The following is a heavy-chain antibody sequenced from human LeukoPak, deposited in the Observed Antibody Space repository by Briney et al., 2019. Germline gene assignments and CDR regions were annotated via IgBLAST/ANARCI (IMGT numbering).Heavy chain of an antibody. CDR1: GGSIISYY. V-gene: IGHV4-59*01. J-gene: IGHJ6*03. CDR2: IYYSGST. Sequence: SETLSLTCTVTGGSIISYYWSWIRQPPGKGLEWIGYIYYSGSTNCNPSLKSRVTTSVDTSKNQFSLKLTSVTAADTAVYYCARGDYYYYMDVWGKGTTVTISS. CDR3: ARGDYYYYMDV.